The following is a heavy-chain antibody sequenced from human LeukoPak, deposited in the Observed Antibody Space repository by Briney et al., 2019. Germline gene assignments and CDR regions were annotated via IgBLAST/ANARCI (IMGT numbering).Heavy chain of an antibody. V-gene: IGHV3-7*01. CDR3: AREGVSRELRY. D-gene: IGHD1-26*01. J-gene: IGHJ4*02. Sequence: GGSLRLSCAASGFTFSSYWMSWVRQAPGKGLEWVANIKQDGSEKYYVDSVKGRFTISRDSAKNSLYLQMNSLRAEDTAVYYCAREGVSRELRYWGQGTLVTVSS. CDR1: GFTFSSYW. CDR2: IKQDGSEK.